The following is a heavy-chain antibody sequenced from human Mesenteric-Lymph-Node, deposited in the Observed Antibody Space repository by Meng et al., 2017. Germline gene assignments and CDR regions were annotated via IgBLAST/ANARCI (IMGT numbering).Heavy chain of an antibody. V-gene: IGHV1-18*01. J-gene: IGHJ5*02. Sequence: QVQLVQSGAEGKKPGASGKVSCKASGYTFTSYGISWVRQAPGQGLEWMGWISAYNGNTNYAQKLQGRVTMTTDTSTSTAYMELRSLRSDDTAVYYCARDTLYYDILTGYSPTNWFDPWGQGTLVTVSS. CDR3: ARDTLYYDILTGYSPTNWFDP. CDR1: GYTFTSYG. CDR2: ISAYNGNT. D-gene: IGHD3-9*01.